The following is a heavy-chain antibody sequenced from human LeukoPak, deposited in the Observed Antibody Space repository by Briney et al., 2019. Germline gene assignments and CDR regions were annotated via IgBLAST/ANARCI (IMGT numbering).Heavy chain of an antibody. CDR3: ARLDHHYYGMDV. CDR1: GGSIRSYY. V-gene: IGHV4-59*08. Sequence: ASETLSLTCTVSGGSIRSYYWSWIRHPPGKGLEWIGYMFYSGSTNYNPSLKSRVTISGDTSRNQFSLKVNSVTAADTAVYYCARLDHHYYGMDVWGQGTTVTVSS. CDR2: MFYSGST. J-gene: IGHJ6*02.